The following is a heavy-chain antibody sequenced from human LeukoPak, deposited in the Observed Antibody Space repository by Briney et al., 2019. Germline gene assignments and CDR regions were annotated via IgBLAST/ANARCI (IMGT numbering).Heavy chain of an antibody. D-gene: IGHD6-13*01. CDR1: GYTFTSYG. J-gene: IGHJ4*02. Sequence: GASVKVSCKASGYTFTSYGFTWVRQAPGQGLEWMGWISTYNGNTNYAQKLQGRVTITTDTSTNTAYMELRSLRSDDTAVYYCTRDVDSKYYFDYWGQGTLVTVSS. CDR3: TRDVDSKYYFDY. V-gene: IGHV1-18*01. CDR2: ISTYNGNT.